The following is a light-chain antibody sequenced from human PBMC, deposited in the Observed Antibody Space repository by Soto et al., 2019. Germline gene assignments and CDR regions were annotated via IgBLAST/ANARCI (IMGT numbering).Light chain of an antibody. V-gene: IGKV1-9*01. CDR1: QVISSY. Sequence: DIQVTPSPSTLSGSVVDRVTITCRASQVISSYLAWYQQKPGRAPKLLIYAASTLQSGVPSRFSGSGSGTEFTLTITSLQPEDFATYYCQQLNSFPITFGQGTRLEIK. CDR3: QQLNSFPIT. CDR2: AAS. J-gene: IGKJ5*01.